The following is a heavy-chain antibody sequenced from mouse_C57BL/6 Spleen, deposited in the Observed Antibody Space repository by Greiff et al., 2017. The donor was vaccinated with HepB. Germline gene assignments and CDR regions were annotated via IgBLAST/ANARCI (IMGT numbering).Heavy chain of an antibody. CDR3: ARITTVVAQWYFDV. CDR1: GYTFTDYN. D-gene: IGHD1-1*01. Sequence: EVKLQQSGPELVKPGASVKIPCKASGYTFTDYNMDWVKQSHGKSLEWIGDINPNNGGTIYNQKFKGKATLTVDKSSSTAYMERRSLTSEDTAVYYCARITTVVAQWYFDVWGTGTTVTVSS. V-gene: IGHV1-18*01. J-gene: IGHJ1*03. CDR2: INPNNGGT.